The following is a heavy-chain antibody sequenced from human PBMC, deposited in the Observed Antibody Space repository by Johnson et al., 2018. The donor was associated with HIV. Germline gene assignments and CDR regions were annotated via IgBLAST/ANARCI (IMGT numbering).Heavy chain of an antibody. Sequence: VQLVESGGGLVQPGGSLRLSCAASGFTFSSYDMHWVRQATGKGLEWVSAIGTAGDTYYPGSVKGRFTISRDNSKNTLYLQMNSLRAEDTAVYYCARGELEDDAFDIWGQGTMVTVSS. CDR2: IGTAGDT. V-gene: IGHV3-13*01. D-gene: IGHD1-1*01. J-gene: IGHJ3*02. CDR1: GFTFSSYD. CDR3: ARGELEDDAFDI.